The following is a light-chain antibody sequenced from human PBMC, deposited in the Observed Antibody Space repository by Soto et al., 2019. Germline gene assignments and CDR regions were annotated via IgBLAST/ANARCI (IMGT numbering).Light chain of an antibody. CDR1: QGMSSA. CDR2: DIS. J-gene: IGKJ5*01. V-gene: IGKV1-13*02. CDR3: HQFKTYPIT. Sequence: AIQLTQSPSSLSASIGNRVTITCRASQGMSSALAWYQQKPGNSPKLLIDDISTLESGVPSRFSGSGSGTDFTLTISRRQPEDFATEYCHQFKTYPITCGQGTRLE.